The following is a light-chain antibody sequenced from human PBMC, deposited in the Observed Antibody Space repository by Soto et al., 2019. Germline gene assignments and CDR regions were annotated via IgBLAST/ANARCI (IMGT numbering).Light chain of an antibody. V-gene: IGLV3-21*02. J-gene: IGLJ1*01. CDR2: DDS. Sequence: SYELTQPPSVSVAPGQTARITCGGNNIGSKSVHWYQQKPGQAPVLVVDDDSDRPSGIPARFSGSNSGNTATLTISRVEAGDEADYFCHVWDSSSEHVFGTGTKVTV. CDR3: HVWDSSSEHV. CDR1: NIGSKS.